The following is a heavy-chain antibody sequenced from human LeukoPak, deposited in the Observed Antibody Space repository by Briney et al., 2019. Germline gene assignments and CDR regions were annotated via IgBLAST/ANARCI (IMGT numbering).Heavy chain of an antibody. V-gene: IGHV3-74*01. CDR1: GFTFSSYW. CDR2: INSDGSST. CDR3: AVGGATYAFDI. Sequence: GGSLRLSCAASGFTFSSYWMHWVRQAPGKGLVWVSRINSDGSSTIYADSVKGRFTISRDNAKNTLYLQMNSLRAEDTAVYYCAVGGATYAFDIWGQGTMVTVSS. D-gene: IGHD1-26*01. J-gene: IGHJ3*02.